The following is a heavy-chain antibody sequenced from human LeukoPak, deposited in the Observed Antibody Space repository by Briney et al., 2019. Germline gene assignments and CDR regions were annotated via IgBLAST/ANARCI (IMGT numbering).Heavy chain of an antibody. J-gene: IGHJ4*02. D-gene: IGHD3-22*01. Sequence: GGSLRLSCAASGFTFSSYGMHWVRQAPGKGLEWISYITGITVTMNYADSVKGRFTISRDNAKKSLYLQMNSLRAEDTAIYYCATHHDSSPYFYPNWGQGTLVTVSS. CDR3: ATHHDSSPYFYPN. CDR2: ITGITVTM. CDR1: GFTFSSYG. V-gene: IGHV3-48*04.